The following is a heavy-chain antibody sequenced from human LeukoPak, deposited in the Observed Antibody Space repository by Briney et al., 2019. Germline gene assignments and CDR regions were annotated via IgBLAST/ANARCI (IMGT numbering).Heavy chain of an antibody. D-gene: IGHD3/OR15-3a*01. Sequence: ASVKVSCKTSGYTFTGYYIHLLRQAPGQGLEWMAWIDPNSGATNYAHKFQGRVTMTRDTSISTAYMEVSSLRSDDTAVYYCARELIDFHDHTNKGFFDSWGQGTLVTVSS. CDR3: ARELIDFHDHTNKGFFDS. V-gene: IGHV1-2*02. CDR1: GYTFTGYY. J-gene: IGHJ4*02. CDR2: IDPNSGAT.